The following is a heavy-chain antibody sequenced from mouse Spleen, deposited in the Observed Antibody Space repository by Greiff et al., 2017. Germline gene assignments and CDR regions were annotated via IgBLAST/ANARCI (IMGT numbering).Heavy chain of an antibody. D-gene: IGHD2-10*02. CDR1: GFTFSSYA. CDR3: ARQKYGNYGFAY. CDR2: ISSGGGNT. V-gene: IGHV5-9*04. J-gene: IGHJ3*01. Sequence: EVKLVESGGGLVKLGGSLKLSCAASGFTFSSYAMSWVRQTPEKRLEWVATISSGGGNTYYPDSVKGRFTISRDNAKNTLYLQMSSLKSEDTAMYYCARQKYGNYGFAYWGQGTLVTVSA.